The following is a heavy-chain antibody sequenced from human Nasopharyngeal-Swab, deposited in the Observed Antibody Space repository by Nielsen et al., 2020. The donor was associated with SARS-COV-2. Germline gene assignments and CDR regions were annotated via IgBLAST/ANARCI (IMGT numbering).Heavy chain of an antibody. CDR3: AREGTGTTGGMDV. CDR1: GFTFSSYS. V-gene: IGHV3-48*04. D-gene: IGHD1-7*01. CDR2: ISSSGSTI. Sequence: GESLKISCAASGFTFSSYSMNWVRQAPGKGLEWVSYISSSGSTIYYADSVKGRFTISRDNAKNSLYLQMNSLRAEDTAVYYCAREGTGTTGGMDVWGQGTTVTVSS. J-gene: IGHJ6*02.